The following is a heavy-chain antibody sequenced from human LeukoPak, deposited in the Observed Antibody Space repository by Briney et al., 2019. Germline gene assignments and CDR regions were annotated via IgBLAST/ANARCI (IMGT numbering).Heavy chain of an antibody. D-gene: IGHD3-22*01. CDR2: INPNSGGT. V-gene: IGHV1-2*02. CDR1: GYTFTGYY. J-gene: IGHJ4*02. Sequence: ASVKVSCKASGYTFTGYYMHWVRQAPGQGLEWMGWINPNSGGTNYAQKFQGRVTMTRDTSISTAYMELRSLRSDDTAVYYCARGRYDSSGYYLDYWGQGTLVTVSS. CDR3: ARGRYDSSGYYLDY.